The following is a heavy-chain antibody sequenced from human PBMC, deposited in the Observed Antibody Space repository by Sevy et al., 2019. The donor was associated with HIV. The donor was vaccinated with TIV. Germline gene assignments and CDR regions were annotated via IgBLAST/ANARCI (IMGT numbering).Heavy chain of an antibody. Sequence: ASVKVSCKTFGDTFVSYTITWVRQAPGQGLEWLGGIIPIFGTPSYPQKFQGRLTFTADESASTAYMELSSLRSEDTAVYYCASDYGSGSYSIMGDYWGQGTLVTVSS. V-gene: IGHV1-69*13. CDR3: ASDYGSGSYSIMGDY. CDR1: GDTFVSYT. D-gene: IGHD3-10*01. J-gene: IGHJ4*02. CDR2: IIPIFGTP.